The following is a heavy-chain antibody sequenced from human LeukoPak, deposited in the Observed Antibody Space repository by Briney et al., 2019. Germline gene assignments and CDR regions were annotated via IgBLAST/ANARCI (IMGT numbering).Heavy chain of an antibody. D-gene: IGHD3-16*01. CDR3: ARDLSSYVAFDY. CDR2: INPSGGST. Sequence: ASVKVSCKASGYTFTGYYMHWVRQAPGQGLEWMGIINPSGGSTSYAQKFQGRVTMTRDTSTSTVYMELSSLRSEDTAVYYCARDLSSYVAFDYWGQGTLVTVSS. CDR1: GYTFTGYY. V-gene: IGHV1-46*01. J-gene: IGHJ4*02.